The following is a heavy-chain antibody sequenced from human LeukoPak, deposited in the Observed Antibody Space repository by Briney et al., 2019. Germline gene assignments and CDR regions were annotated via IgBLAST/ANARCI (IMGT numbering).Heavy chain of an antibody. CDR1: GYTFTSYG. CDR2: ISAYNGNT. D-gene: IGHD3-22*01. V-gene: IGHV1-18*01. J-gene: IGHJ4*02. Sequence: GASVKVSCKASGYTFTSYGISWVRQAPGQGLEWMGWISAYNGNTNYAQKLQGRVTMTTGTSTSTAYMELRSLRSDDTAVYYCARDLYYYDSSGWIPFDYWGQGTLVTVSS. CDR3: ARDLYYYDSSGWIPFDY.